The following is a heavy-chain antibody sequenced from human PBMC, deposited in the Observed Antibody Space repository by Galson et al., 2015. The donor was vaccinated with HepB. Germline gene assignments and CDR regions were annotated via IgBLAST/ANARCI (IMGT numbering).Heavy chain of an antibody. D-gene: IGHD3-22*01. J-gene: IGHJ4*02. CDR1: GYTFTSYY. CDR2: INPSGGST. Sequence: SVKVSCKASGYTFTSYYMHWVRQAPGQGLEWMGIINPSGGSTSYAQKFQGRVTMTRDTSTSTVYMELSSLRSEDTAVYYCARGVEVYYYDSSGYYDEWGQGTLVTVSS. V-gene: IGHV1-46*01. CDR3: ARGVEVYYYDSSGYYDE.